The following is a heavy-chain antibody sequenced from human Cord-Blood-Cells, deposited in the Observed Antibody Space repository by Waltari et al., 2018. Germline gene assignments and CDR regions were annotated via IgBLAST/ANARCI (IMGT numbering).Heavy chain of an antibody. D-gene: IGHD2-15*01. V-gene: IGHV4-34*01. CDR2: TNPSGSP. J-gene: IGHJ3*02. Sequence: QVQLQQWGAGLLKPSETLSLTCAVYGGSFSGYYWSWIRQPPGKGLEWIGETNPSGSPDYNPSLKSRVTISVDTSKSQFSLKLSSVTAADTAVYYCAREVVVAATPGGAFDIWGQGTMVTVSS. CDR1: GGSFSGYY. CDR3: AREVVVAATPGGAFDI.